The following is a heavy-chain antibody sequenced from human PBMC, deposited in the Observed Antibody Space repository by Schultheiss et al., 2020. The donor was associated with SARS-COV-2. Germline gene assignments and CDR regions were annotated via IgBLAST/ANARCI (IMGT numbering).Heavy chain of an antibody. V-gene: IGHV3-21*01. CDR2: ISSSSSYI. D-gene: IGHD5-12*01. J-gene: IGHJ4*02. CDR3: ASVPYSGYDALWEGPWFDY. Sequence: GGSLRLSCAASGFTFSSYSMNWVRQAPGKGLEWVSSISSSSSYIYYADSVKGRFTISRDNAKNSLYLQMNSLRAEDTAVYYCASVPYSGYDALWEGPWFDYWGQGTLVTVSS. CDR1: GFTFSSYS.